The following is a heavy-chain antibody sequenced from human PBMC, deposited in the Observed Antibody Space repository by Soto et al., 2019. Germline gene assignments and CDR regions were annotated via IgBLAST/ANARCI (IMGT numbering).Heavy chain of an antibody. CDR3: ARKMGYGDYRSNWFDP. Sequence: QVTLKESGHMLVKPTETLTLSCTVSGYSLSNARMGVSWIRQPPGKALEWLAHIFSNDEKSYSTSLKSRLTISKDTSKSQVVLTMTNMYPVDTATYYCARKMGYGDYRSNWFDPWGQGTLVTVSS. V-gene: IGHV2-26*01. CDR2: IFSNDEK. D-gene: IGHD4-17*01. CDR1: GYSLSNARMG. J-gene: IGHJ5*02.